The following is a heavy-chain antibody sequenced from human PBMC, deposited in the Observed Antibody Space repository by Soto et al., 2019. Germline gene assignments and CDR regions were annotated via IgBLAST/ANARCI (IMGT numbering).Heavy chain of an antibody. CDR2: ISWNSGSI. CDR3: AKDIGPDYATPYYFDY. Sequence: EVQLVESGGGLVQPGRSLRLSCAASGFTFDDYAMHWVRQAPGKGLEWVSGISWNSGSIGYADSVKGRFTISRDNAKNSLYLQMNSLRAEDTALYYCAKDIGPDYATPYYFDYWGQGTPVTVSA. CDR1: GFTFDDYA. D-gene: IGHD4-17*01. V-gene: IGHV3-9*01. J-gene: IGHJ4*02.